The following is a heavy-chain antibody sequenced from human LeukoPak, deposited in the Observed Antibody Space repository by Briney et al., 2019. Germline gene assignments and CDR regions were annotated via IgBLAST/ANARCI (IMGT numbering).Heavy chain of an antibody. V-gene: IGHV4-61*05. CDR3: ARARGHYYYYYMDV. Sequence: SETLSLTCTVSGGSISSSSYYWGWIRQPPGKGLDWIGYIHYSGSTNYNPSFRGRVTISVDTSKNQFSLKLSSVTAADTAVYYCARARGHYYYYYMDVWGKGTTVTVSS. CDR1: GGSISSSSYY. J-gene: IGHJ6*03. CDR2: IHYSGST. D-gene: IGHD3-10*01.